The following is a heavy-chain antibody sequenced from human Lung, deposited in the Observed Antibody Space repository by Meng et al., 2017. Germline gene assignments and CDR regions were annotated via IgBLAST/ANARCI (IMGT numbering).Heavy chain of an antibody. Sequence: EVELVETGGDLIQPGKSLRISCAASGFTVSGNYMTCVRQAPGKGLEWVSLIYGDGSTLYADSVKGRFTISRDNSKNTVYLQMNSLRVEDTAVYHCAGRVMGAAAYDFWGQGTLVTVSS. D-gene: IGHD6-13*01. CDR2: IYGDGST. CDR1: GFTVSGNY. V-gene: IGHV3-53*02. CDR3: AGRVMGAAAYDF. J-gene: IGHJ4*02.